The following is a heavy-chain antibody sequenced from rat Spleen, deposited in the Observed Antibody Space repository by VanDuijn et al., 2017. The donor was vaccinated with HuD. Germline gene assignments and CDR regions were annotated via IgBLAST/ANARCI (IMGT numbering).Heavy chain of an antibody. CDR2: ISPAGGRT. Sequence: EVQLVESGGGLVQPGRSLKLSCAASGFIFSNYAMHWIRQTPTKGLAWVASISPAGGRTYYRDSVKGRFTISRDDSKSTLYLQMDSLRSEDTATYDCAKVSTTRISDWGQGVMVTVSS. CDR3: AKVSTTRISD. J-gene: IGHJ2*01. CDR1: GFIFSNYA. V-gene: IGHV5-19*01. D-gene: IGHD1-4*01.